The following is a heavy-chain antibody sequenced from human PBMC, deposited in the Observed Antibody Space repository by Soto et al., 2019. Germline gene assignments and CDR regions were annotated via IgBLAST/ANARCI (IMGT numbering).Heavy chain of an antibody. D-gene: IGHD4-17*01. CDR3: ARDRGYAYGDYCFDY. V-gene: IGHV3-23*01. CDR2: IRGCGGGT. CDR1: GFTFASYA. Sequence: EVQLLESGGGLVQPGGSLRLSCAASGFTFASYAMTWVRQAPGKGLEWVSDIRGCGGGTYYADSVNGRFTISRDTSKNTLYLQMNRLRAEDTAVYYCARDRGYAYGDYCFDYWGQGTLVTVSS. J-gene: IGHJ4*02.